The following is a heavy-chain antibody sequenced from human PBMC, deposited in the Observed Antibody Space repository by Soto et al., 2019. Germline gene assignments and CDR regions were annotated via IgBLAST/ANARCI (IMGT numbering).Heavy chain of an antibody. CDR1: GGTFSSYA. Sequence: QVQLVQSGAEVKKPGSSVKVSCKASGGTFSSYAISWVRQAPGQGLEWVGGIIPIFGTANYAQKFQGRLTIHADESTSTAYMELSSLRSADTAVYYCARVRIVVVPPATEKYYYYGMDVWGQGTTVTVSS. V-gene: IGHV1-69*01. CDR3: ARVRIVVVPPATEKYYYYGMDV. J-gene: IGHJ6*02. CDR2: IIPIFGTA. D-gene: IGHD2-2*01.